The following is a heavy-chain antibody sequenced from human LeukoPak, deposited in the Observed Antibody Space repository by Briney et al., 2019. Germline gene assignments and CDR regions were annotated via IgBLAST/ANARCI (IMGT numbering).Heavy chain of an antibody. V-gene: IGHV4-59*01. CDR2: IYYSGST. J-gene: IGHJ4*02. D-gene: IGHD6-25*01. CDR3: ARSLEEQRFTYDY. Sequence: SETLSLTCTVSGGSISSYYWSWIRQPPGKGLEWIGYIYYSGSTNYNPSLKSRVTISVDTSKNQFSLKLSSVTAADTAVYYCARSLEEQRFTYDYWGQGTLVTVSS. CDR1: GGSISSYY.